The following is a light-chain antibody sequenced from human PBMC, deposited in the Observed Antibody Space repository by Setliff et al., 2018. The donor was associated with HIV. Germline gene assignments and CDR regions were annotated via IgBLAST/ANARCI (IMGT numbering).Light chain of an antibody. Sequence: QSALTQPASVSGSPGQSITISCTGSSSDVGGYNYVSWYQQHPGKAPKLMIYDVSQRPSGVSDRFSGSKSGITASLTISGLQPEDESDYYCSSYTASSTLVFSGGTK. V-gene: IGLV2-14*03. CDR2: DVS. J-gene: IGLJ3*02. CDR1: SSDVGGYNY. CDR3: SSYTASSTLV.